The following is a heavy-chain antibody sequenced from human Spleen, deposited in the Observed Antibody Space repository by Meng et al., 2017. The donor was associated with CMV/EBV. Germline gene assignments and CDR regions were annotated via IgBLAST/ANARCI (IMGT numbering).Heavy chain of an antibody. V-gene: IGHV3-21*04. J-gene: IGHJ4*02. D-gene: IGHD3-22*01. CDR3: ARRGYYDSSGYYYHPFDY. CDR2: ISSSSSYI. Sequence: GESLKISCAASGFTFSSYSMNWVRQAPGKGLEWVSSISSSSSYIYYADSVKGRFTISRDNAKNSLYLQMNSLRAEDTALYYCARRGYYDSSGYYYHPFDYWGQGTLVTVSS. CDR1: GFTFSSYS.